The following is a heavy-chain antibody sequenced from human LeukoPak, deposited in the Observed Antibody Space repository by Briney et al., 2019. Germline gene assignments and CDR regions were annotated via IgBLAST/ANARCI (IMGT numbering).Heavy chain of an antibody. J-gene: IGHJ4*02. V-gene: IGHV4-61*01. CDR2: IYYSGST. CDR1: GDSVSSGSYY. CDR3: ARDSMITFGGVIVEYYFDY. Sequence: SETLSLTCTVSGDSVSSGSYYWSWIRQPPGKGLEWIGYIYYSGSTNYNPSLKSRVTISVDTSKNQFSLKLSSVTAADTAVYYCARDSMITFGGVIVEYYFDYWGQGTLVTVSS. D-gene: IGHD3-16*02.